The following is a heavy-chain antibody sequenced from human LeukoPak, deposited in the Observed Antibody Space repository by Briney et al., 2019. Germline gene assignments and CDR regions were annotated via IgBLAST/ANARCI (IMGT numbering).Heavy chain of an antibody. CDR2: ISGSGGTT. D-gene: IGHD1-26*01. CDR1: GFTFSSYA. CDR3: AKDSGTYSRAFDM. J-gene: IGHJ3*02. Sequence: GGSLRLSCAASGFTFSSYAMSWVRQAPGKGVECVSAISGSGGTTFYADSVKGRFTISRDNSKNTLYLQMNSLRAEDTAVYYCAKDSGTYSRAFDMWGQGTMVTVSS. V-gene: IGHV3-23*01.